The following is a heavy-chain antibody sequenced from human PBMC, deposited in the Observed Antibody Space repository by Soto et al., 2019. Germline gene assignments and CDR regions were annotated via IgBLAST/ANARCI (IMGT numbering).Heavy chain of an antibody. CDR2: ISGSGGST. V-gene: IGHV3-23*01. Sequence: GASLKSSYEASGVTVSSYAMSWVHQAPGKGLEWVSAISGSGGSTYYADSVKGRFTISRDNSKNTLYLQMNSLRAEDTAVYYCAKDTGPRGCPFDPWGQGTLVTVSS. CDR3: AKDTGPRGCPFDP. D-gene: IGHD2-8*02. CDR1: GVTVSSYA. J-gene: IGHJ5*02.